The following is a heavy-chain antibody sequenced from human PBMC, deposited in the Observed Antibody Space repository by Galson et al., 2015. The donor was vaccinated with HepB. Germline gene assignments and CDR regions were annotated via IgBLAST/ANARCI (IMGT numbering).Heavy chain of an antibody. V-gene: IGHV3-48*04. J-gene: IGHJ6*02. CDR1: GFTFSSYS. CDR2: ISSSSDTI. D-gene: IGHD3-10*01. Sequence: SLRLSCAASGFTFSSYSMNWVRQAPGKELEWVSYISSSSDTIHYRDSVKGRFTISRDNARNSLYLRMNSLRAEDAAVYYCARDRGGSGSYLSYYYGMDVWGRGTTVTVSS. CDR3: ARDRGGSGSYLSYYYGMDV.